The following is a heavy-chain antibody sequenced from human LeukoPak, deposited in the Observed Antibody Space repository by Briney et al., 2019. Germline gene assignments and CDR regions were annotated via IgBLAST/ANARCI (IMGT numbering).Heavy chain of an antibody. Sequence: GGSLRLSCAASGFTFSSYAMHWVRQAPGKGLEWVAVISYDGSNKYYADSVKGRFTISRDNSKNTLYLQMNSLRAEDTALYYCAKDGAVAAGLYYYYYGMDVWGQGTTVTVSS. J-gene: IGHJ6*02. CDR1: GFTFSSYA. D-gene: IGHD2-15*01. V-gene: IGHV3-30-3*01. CDR3: AKDGAVAAGLYYYYYGMDV. CDR2: ISYDGSNK.